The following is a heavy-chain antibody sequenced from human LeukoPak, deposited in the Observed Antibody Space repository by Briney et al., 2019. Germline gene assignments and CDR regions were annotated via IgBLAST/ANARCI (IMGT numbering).Heavy chain of an antibody. J-gene: IGHJ4*02. CDR2: VYYAGTI. CDR3: ASGQSSGWYAFDY. D-gene: IGHD6-19*01. Sequence: PSETLSLTCTVSGGSISSNSYYWAWFRQPPGKGLEWIGSVYYAGTIYYNPSLKSQVTVSVDTSKTQFSLELSSVTAADTAVYYCASGQSSGWYAFDYWGQGTLVTVSS. V-gene: IGHV4-39*07. CDR1: GGSISSNSYY.